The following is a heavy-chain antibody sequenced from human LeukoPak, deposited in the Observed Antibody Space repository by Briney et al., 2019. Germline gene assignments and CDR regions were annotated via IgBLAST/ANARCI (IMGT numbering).Heavy chain of an antibody. Sequence: SETLSLTCTVSGGSISNYYWSWIRQPPGKGLEWIGYIYYSGSTYYNPSLKSRVTISVDTSKNQFSLKLSSVTAADTAVYYCARVAAYYDISDWGQGTLVTVSS. V-gene: IGHV4-59*08. D-gene: IGHD3-9*01. CDR1: GGSISNYY. CDR2: IYYSGST. J-gene: IGHJ4*02. CDR3: ARVAAYYDISD.